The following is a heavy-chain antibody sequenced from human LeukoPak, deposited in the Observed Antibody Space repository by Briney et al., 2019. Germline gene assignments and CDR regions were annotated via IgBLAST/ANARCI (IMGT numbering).Heavy chain of an antibody. CDR2: IYYSGST. CDR1: GGSISSYY. Sequence: SETLSLTCTVSGGSISSYYWSWIRQPPGKGLEWIGYIYYSGSTNYNPSLKSRVTISVDTSKNQFSLKLSSVTAADTAVYYCARHALPYYYGSGSYRRGYFDYWGQGTLVTVSS. V-gene: IGHV4-59*08. J-gene: IGHJ4*02. D-gene: IGHD3-10*01. CDR3: ARHALPYYYGSGSYRRGYFDY.